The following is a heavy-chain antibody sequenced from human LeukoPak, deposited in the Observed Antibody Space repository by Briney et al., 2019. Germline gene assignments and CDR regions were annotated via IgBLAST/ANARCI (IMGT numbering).Heavy chain of an antibody. V-gene: IGHV4-39*01. CDR3: ARQVGCSGGSCQLHYYYYMDV. CDR1: GGSISSSSYY. Sequence: SETLSLTCTVSGGSISSSSYYWGWIRQPPGKGLEWIGSIYYSGSTYYNPSLKSRVTISVDTSKNQLSLKLSSVTAADTAVYYCARQVGCSGGSCQLHYYYYMDVWGKGTTVTVSS. D-gene: IGHD2-15*01. CDR2: IYYSGST. J-gene: IGHJ6*03.